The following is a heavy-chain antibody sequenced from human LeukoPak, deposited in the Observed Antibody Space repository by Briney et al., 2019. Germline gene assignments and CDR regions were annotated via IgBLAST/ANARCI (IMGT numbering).Heavy chain of an antibody. J-gene: IGHJ5*02. CDR3: ATDLSYAHGWFDP. V-gene: IGHV1-3*04. Sequence: ASVTVSFKASGYTFTCYAMHWVRQPPGQGLGWMGWINTDNGNTKYSHKFHGRVTITMDTYASTAYMQLSRLRSEDAAVYYCATDLSYAHGWFDPWGQGTLVTVSS. CDR1: GYTFTCYA. CDR2: INTDNGNT. D-gene: IGHD2-2*01.